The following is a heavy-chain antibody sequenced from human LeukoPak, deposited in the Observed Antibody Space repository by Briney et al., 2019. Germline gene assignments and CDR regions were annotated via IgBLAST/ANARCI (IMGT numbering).Heavy chain of an antibody. J-gene: IGHJ4*02. CDR1: GDSITNSGHY. CDR2: ISYTWNT. D-gene: IGHD1-1*01. V-gene: IGHV4-39*07. Sequence: KPSETLSLTCTVSGDSITNSGHYWGWIRQAPGTGLEWIGTISYTWNTYYNPSLKSRVTISVDTSKNQFSLKLSSVTAADTAVYYCARDRGTWNDDGFDYWGQGTLVTVSS. CDR3: ARDRGTWNDDGFDY.